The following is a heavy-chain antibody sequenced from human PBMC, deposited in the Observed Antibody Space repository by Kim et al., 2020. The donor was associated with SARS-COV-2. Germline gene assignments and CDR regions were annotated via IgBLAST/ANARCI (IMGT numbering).Heavy chain of an antibody. CDR3: ARGWYSSSWYGN. V-gene: IGHV4-34*01. CDR2: INHSGST. Sequence: SETLSLTCAVYGGSFSGYYWSWIRQPPGKGLEWIGEINHSGSTNYNPSLKSRVTISVDTSKNQFSLKLSSVTAADTAVYYCARGWYSSSWYGNWGQGTLVTVSS. D-gene: IGHD6-13*01. J-gene: IGHJ4*02. CDR1: GGSFSGYY.